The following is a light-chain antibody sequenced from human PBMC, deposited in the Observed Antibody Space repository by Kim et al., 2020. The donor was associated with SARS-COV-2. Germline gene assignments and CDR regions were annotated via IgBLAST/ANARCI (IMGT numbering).Light chain of an antibody. V-gene: IGKV1-39*01. CDR1: QSISSH. J-gene: IGKJ1*01. CDR2: AAS. CDR3: HQSSSLPQT. Sequence: DIQMTQSPSSLSASVGDRVTITCRTSQSISSHLNWYHQKPGRAPKLLISAASTLQGGVPSRFSGSGSETDFTLTINSLEAEDAATYYCHQSSSLPQTFGQGTKVDIK.